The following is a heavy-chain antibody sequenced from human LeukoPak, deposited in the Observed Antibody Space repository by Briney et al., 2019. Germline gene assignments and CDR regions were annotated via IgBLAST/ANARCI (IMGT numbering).Heavy chain of an antibody. D-gene: IGHD5-18*01. CDR3: ASPTGGGYSYGYFDY. Sequence: PGGSLRLSCAASGFTFSNYYMNWIRQAPGKGLEWVSSITSTGVTIYYADSVKGRFTISRDNAKNSLYLQMNSLRAEDTAVYYCASPTGGGYSYGYFDYWGQGTLVTVSS. V-gene: IGHV3-11*04. CDR2: ITSTGVTI. CDR1: GFTFSNYY. J-gene: IGHJ4*02.